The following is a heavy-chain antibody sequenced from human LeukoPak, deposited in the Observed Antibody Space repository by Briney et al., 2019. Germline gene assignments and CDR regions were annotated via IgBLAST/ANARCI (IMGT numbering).Heavy chain of an antibody. D-gene: IGHD6-13*01. CDR2: IYYSGSA. CDR1: GGSLSSYY. J-gene: IGHJ4*02. Sequence: SGTLSLTCTVSGGSLSSYYWSWIRQPPGKGLEWIGYIYYSGSAKYNPSLKSRVTILVDTAKNQFSLKLNSVTAGDTAVYYCARAPGIAAAGTHFDFWGQGTLVTVSS. V-gene: IGHV4-59*01. CDR3: ARAPGIAAAGTHFDF.